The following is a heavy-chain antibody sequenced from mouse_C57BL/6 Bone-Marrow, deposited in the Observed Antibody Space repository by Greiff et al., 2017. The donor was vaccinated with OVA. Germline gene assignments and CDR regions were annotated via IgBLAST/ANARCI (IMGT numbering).Heavy chain of an antibody. CDR2: IYPGSGRT. D-gene: IGHD2-2*01. CDR1: GYTFTSYW. CDR3: ARYRRNGFWYFDV. J-gene: IGHJ1*03. V-gene: IGHV1-55*01. Sequence: VQLQQPGAELVKPGASVKMSCKASGYTFTSYWITWVKQRPGQGLEWIGDIYPGSGRTNYNEKFKSKATLTVDTSSSTAYMQLSSLTSEDSAVYYCARYRRNGFWYFDVWGTGTTVTVSS.